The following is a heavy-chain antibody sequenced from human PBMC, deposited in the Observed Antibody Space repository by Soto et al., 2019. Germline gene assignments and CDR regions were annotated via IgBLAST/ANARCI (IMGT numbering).Heavy chain of an antibody. J-gene: IGHJ4*02. V-gene: IGHV5-10-1*01. Sequence: GESLKISCKGSGYSFTSYWISWVRQMPGKGLEWMGRIDPSDSYTNYSPSFQGHVTISADKSISTVYLQWSSLKASDTAMYYCARVEMATQDYWGQGTLVTVSS. CDR1: GYSFTSYW. D-gene: IGHD5-12*01. CDR3: ARVEMATQDY. CDR2: IDPSDSYT.